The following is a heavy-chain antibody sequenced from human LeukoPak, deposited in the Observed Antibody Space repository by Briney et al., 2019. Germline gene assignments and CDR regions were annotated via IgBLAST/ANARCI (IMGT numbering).Heavy chain of an antibody. CDR2: IYYSGST. J-gene: IGHJ4*02. CDR3: AREGYCSSTSCLDY. Sequence: SQTLSLTCTVSGGSISSGDYYWSWIRQPPGKGLEWIGYIYYSGSTYYNPSLKSRVTISVDTSKNQFSLKLSSVTAADTAVDDCAREGYCSSTSCLDYWGQGTLVTVSA. D-gene: IGHD2-2*01. CDR1: GGSISSGDYY. V-gene: IGHV4-30-4*01.